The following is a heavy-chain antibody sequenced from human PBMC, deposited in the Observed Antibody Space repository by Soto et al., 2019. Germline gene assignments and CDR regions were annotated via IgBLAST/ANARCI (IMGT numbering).Heavy chain of an antibody. D-gene: IGHD1-7*01. V-gene: IGHV3-23*01. Sequence: EVQVLESGGGLVQPGGSLRLSCVASGFTFSSYAMNWVRQAPGKGLEWVSYMSGSGGSVYYADSVKGRFTISRDNLKKTVYLQTNRLRAEDTAVYYCAKDRSETGPRISDYWDQGTLVTVSS. J-gene: IGHJ4*02. CDR3: AKDRSETGPRISDY. CDR2: MSGSGGSV. CDR1: GFTFSSYA.